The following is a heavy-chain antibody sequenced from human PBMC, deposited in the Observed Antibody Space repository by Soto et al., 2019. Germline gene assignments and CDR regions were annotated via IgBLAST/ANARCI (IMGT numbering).Heavy chain of an antibody. J-gene: IGHJ6*02. CDR1: GFTFSSYS. D-gene: IGHD6-6*01. CDR3: ARRVRSSSSGVYYYYAMDV. Sequence: GGSLRLSCAASGFTFSSYSMNWVRQAPGKGLEWVSYITSSSSTIYYADSVKGRFTISRDNAKYSLYLQMNSLRAEDTAVYYCARRVRSSSSGVYYYYAMDVWGQGTTVTVSS. V-gene: IGHV3-48*01. CDR2: ITSSSSTI.